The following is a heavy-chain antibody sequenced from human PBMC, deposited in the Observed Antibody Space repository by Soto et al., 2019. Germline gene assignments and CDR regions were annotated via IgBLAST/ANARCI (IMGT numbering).Heavy chain of an antibody. Sequence: QLQLQESGPGLVKPSETLSLTCTVSGGSISSSSYYWGWIRPPPGKGLECIGSIYYSGSTYYNQSLTRRVTISVDTSKNHFSLKLSSVTAADTAVYYCARHYDFWSGYFFFGLNWFDPWGQGTRVTVSS. CDR1: GGSISSSSYY. CDR2: IYYSGST. J-gene: IGHJ5*02. CDR3: ARHYDFWSGYFFFGLNWFDP. D-gene: IGHD3-3*01. V-gene: IGHV4-39*01.